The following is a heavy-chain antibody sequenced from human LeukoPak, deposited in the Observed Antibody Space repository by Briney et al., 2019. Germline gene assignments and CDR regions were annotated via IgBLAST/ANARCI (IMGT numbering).Heavy chain of an antibody. Sequence: GGSLRLSCAASGFTFSSYSMNWVRQAPGKGLEWVSSISSSSSYIYYADSVKGRFTISRDTAKNSLYLQMNSLRAGDTAVYYCARDGSGSAFDYWGQGTLVTVSS. CDR3: ARDGSGSAFDY. CDR2: ISSSSSYI. V-gene: IGHV3-21*01. D-gene: IGHD6-19*01. CDR1: GFTFSSYS. J-gene: IGHJ4*02.